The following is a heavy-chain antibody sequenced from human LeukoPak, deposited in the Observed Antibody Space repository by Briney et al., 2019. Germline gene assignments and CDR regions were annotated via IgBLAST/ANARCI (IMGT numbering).Heavy chain of an antibody. J-gene: IGHJ5*02. Sequence: GASVKVSRKTSGYTFSSYGINWVRQAPGQGLEWMGWISTYNGDTHYGQKVQGRVTMTTDTSTNTAYMELRSLTSDDTAVYYCVRGILSDDTLTGPWGQGTLVTVSS. CDR3: VRGILSDDTLTGP. D-gene: IGHD3-9*01. CDR1: GYTFSSYG. CDR2: ISTYNGDT. V-gene: IGHV1-18*01.